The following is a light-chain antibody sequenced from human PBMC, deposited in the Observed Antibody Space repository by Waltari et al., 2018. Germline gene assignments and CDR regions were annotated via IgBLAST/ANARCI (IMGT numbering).Light chain of an antibody. CDR3: YQHSSGYS. Sequence: VILTQSPATLSLSPGERATLSCRASQSVSSYLAWYQQKPGQAPRLLIHSASSSATGIPDRFSGSGSGTEFTLTISSLEPEDVGVYHCYQHSSGYSFGQGTKVEIK. CDR2: SAS. J-gene: IGKJ2*03. V-gene: IGKV3-11*01. CDR1: QSVSSY.